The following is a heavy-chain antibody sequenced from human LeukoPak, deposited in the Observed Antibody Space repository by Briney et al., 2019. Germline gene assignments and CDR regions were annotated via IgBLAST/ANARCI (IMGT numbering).Heavy chain of an antibody. CDR3: ARDLVVVTAVFDY. CDR2: IKQDGSEK. CDR1: GFTFSSYA. D-gene: IGHD2-21*02. Sequence: AGGSLRLSCAASGFTFSSYAMSWVRQAPGKGLEWVANIKQDGSEKYYVDSVKGRFTISRDNAKNSLYLQMNSLRAEDTAVYYCARDLVVVTAVFDYWGQGTLVTVSS. V-gene: IGHV3-7*01. J-gene: IGHJ4*02.